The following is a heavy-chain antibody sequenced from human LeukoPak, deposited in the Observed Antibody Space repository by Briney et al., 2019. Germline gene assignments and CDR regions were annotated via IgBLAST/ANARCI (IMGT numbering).Heavy chain of an antibody. J-gene: IGHJ4*02. CDR3: ARGIETSKRRGYDY. V-gene: IGHV4-39*07. Sequence: SETLSLTCTVSGGSISSSSYYWGWIRQPPGKGLEWIGSIYYSGSIYYNPSLKSRVTISVDTSKNQFSLKLSSVTAADTAVYYCARGIETSKRRGYDYWGQGTLVTVSS. D-gene: IGHD1-26*01. CDR2: IYYSGSI. CDR1: GGSISSSSYY.